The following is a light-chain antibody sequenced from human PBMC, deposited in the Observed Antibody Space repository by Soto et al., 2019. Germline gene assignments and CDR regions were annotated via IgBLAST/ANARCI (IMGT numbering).Light chain of an antibody. J-gene: IGKJ2*01. V-gene: IGKV4-1*01. Sequence: DIVMTQSPASLAVSLGERATIHCKSSQSLLYRSTTKNYLAWFQQKPGQPPKLLLYWASTRQAGVPDRFSGSVSGTDFTITIRSLQAEDVAFYYRHQYSRIPHTFGKGTRVEIK. CDR3: HQYSRIPHT. CDR1: QSLLYRSTTKNY. CDR2: WAS.